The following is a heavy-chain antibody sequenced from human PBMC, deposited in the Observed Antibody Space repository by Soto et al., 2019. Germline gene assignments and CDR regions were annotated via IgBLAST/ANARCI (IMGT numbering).Heavy chain of an antibody. Sequence: PSETLSLTCAVSGGSISSGGYSWSWIRQPPGKGLEWIGYIYHSGSTYYNPSLKSRVTISVDRSKNQFSLKLSSVAAADTAVYYCARAGVDSGSYIDAFDIWGQGTMVTVSS. D-gene: IGHD1-26*01. CDR2: IYHSGST. J-gene: IGHJ3*02. CDR1: GGSISSGGYS. CDR3: ARAGVDSGSYIDAFDI. V-gene: IGHV4-30-2*01.